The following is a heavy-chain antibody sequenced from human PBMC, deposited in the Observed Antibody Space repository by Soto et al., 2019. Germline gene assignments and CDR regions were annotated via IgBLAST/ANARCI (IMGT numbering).Heavy chain of an antibody. Sequence: QVQLVQSGAEVKKPESSVKVSCQAPGGTFSTYAISWVRQAPGQGLEWMGGIIPMFGTANYAQRFQDRVTITADESTNTVYMELSSLRSEATAVYFCASGIQQWLRRINTGYSGWGQGTLVTVSS. V-gene: IGHV1-69*12. CDR1: GGTFSTYA. CDR3: ASGIQQWLRRINTGYSG. D-gene: IGHD5-12*01. J-gene: IGHJ4*02. CDR2: IIPMFGTA.